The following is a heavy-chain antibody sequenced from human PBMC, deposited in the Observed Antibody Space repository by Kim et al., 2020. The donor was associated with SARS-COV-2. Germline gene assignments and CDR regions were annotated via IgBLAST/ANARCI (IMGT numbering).Heavy chain of an antibody. Sequence: THYNPSLKSRVTRYVDSSNNQFSLQQSSVTAADTAVYYCARPPTMFLLDYWGQGTLVTVSS. CDR3: ARPPTMFLLDY. V-gene: IGHV4-39*01. D-gene: IGHD3-3*01. CDR2: T. J-gene: IGHJ4*02.